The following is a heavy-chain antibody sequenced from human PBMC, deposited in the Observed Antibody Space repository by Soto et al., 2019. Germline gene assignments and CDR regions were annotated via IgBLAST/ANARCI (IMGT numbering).Heavy chain of an antibody. CDR1: DYTFTNYG. CDR3: ASSSSGPPPDAFDI. D-gene: IGHD6-19*01. CDR2: ISAYNGNT. J-gene: IGHJ3*02. Sequence: QVQLVQSGAEVKKPGASVKVSCKASDYTFTNYGISWVRQAPGQGLEWMGWISAYNGNTNYAQKLQVRVTMTTDTSTSTADIELGGVRSDGTAVYYCASSSSGPPPDAFDIWGQGTMVTVSS. V-gene: IGHV1-18*01.